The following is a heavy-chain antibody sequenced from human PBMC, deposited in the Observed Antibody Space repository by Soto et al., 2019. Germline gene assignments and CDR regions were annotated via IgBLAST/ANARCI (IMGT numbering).Heavy chain of an antibody. CDR1: GFTFSSYA. CDR3: ARDGSSSWYGSMDWFDP. D-gene: IGHD6-13*01. J-gene: IGHJ5*02. CDR2: ISYDGSNK. V-gene: IGHV3-30-3*01. Sequence: GGSLRLSCAASGFTFSSYAMHWVRQAPGKGLEWVAVISYDGSNKYYADSVKGRFTISRDNSKNTLYLQMNSLRAEDTAVYYCARDGSSSWYGSMDWFDPWGQGTLVTVSS.